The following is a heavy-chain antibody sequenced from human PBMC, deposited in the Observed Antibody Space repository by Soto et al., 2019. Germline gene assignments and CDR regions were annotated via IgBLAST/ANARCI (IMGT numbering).Heavy chain of an antibody. CDR3: ARGRAIAARHHWFDP. Sequence: PSETLSLTCAVSGYSISSGYYWGWIRQPPGKGLEWIGSIYHSGSTYYNPSPKSRVTISVDTSKNQFSLKLSSVTAADTAVYYCARGRAIAARHHWFDPWGQGTLVTVSS. J-gene: IGHJ5*02. D-gene: IGHD6-6*01. CDR2: IYHSGST. V-gene: IGHV4-38-2*01. CDR1: GYSISSGYY.